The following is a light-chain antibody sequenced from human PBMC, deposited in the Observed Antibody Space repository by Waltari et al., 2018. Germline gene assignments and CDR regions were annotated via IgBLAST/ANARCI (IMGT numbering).Light chain of an antibody. V-gene: IGLV3-21*04. CDR2: YDN. J-gene: IGLJ3*02. Sequence: SYVLPQPSSVSVATGKTARITCGGSNIGSRTVHWHQQKPGQAPVLVFYYDNDRPSGIPERFSGSNSGNTATLTISRVEVGDEADYYCQVWDSSSDHWVFGGGTKLTVL. CDR1: NIGSRT. CDR3: QVWDSSSDHWV.